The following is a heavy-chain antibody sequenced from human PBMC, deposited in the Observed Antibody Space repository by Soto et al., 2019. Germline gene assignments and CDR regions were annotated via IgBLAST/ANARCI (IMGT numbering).Heavy chain of an antibody. J-gene: IGHJ4*02. V-gene: IGHV3-23*01. CDR1: GLTFSNYV. CDR2: ISGSGGTT. CDR3: AKVFPTYNYDGGAPFAY. D-gene: IGHD3-22*01. Sequence: GGSLRLSCAASGLTFSNYVMSWVRQAPGKGLEWVSGISGSGGTTYYADSVKGRFTMSRDNSKNTLYLQMNSLRAEDTAVYYCAKVFPTYNYDGGAPFAYWGKGTLVTVSS.